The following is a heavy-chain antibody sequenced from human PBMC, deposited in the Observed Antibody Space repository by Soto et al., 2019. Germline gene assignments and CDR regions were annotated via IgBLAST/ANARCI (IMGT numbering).Heavy chain of an antibody. J-gene: IGHJ6*02. CDR1: GYTFTNFG. CDR2: ISAYNGNT. Sequence: ASVKVSCKASGYTFTNFGISWVRQAPGQGLEWMGWISAYNGNTNYAQKFQGRVTMTTDTSTSTAYMEVRSLRFDDTAVYYCARISYSSSYDYYYYGMDVWGQGTTVTVSS. D-gene: IGHD6-6*01. CDR3: ARISYSSSYDYYYYGMDV. V-gene: IGHV1-18*01.